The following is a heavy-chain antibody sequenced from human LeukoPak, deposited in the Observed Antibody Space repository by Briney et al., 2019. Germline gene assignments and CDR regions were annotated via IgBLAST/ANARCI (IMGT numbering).Heavy chain of an antibody. CDR3: TTDYYDSSGYYENPRLFDY. CDR2: IKSKTDGGTT. V-gene: IGHV3-15*01. J-gene: IGHJ4*02. D-gene: IGHD3-22*01. Sequence: GGSLRLSCAASGFTFTNAWMSWVRQVPGKGLEWVGRIKSKTDGGTTDYAAPVKGRFTISRDDSKNTLYLQMNSLKTEDTAVYYCTTDYYDSSGYYENPRLFDYWGQGTLVTVSS. CDR1: GFTFTNAW.